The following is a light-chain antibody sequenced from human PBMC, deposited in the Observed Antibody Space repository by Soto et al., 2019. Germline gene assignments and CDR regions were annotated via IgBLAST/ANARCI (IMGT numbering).Light chain of an antibody. CDR3: CSYTTSNTRQIV. CDR1: SSDVGGYNY. Sequence: QSALTQSASVSGSPGQSITISCTGTSSDVGGYNYVSWYQQHPGKAPKFMIYDVSNRPSGVSNRFSGSKSGNTASLTISGLQAEDEADYYCCSYTTSNTRQIVFGTGTRSPS. J-gene: IGLJ1*01. V-gene: IGLV2-14*01. CDR2: DVS.